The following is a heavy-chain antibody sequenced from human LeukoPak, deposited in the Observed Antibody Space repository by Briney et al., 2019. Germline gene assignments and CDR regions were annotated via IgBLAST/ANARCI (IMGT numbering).Heavy chain of an antibody. CDR3: ARLIYYDSSGYLDY. CDR2: INHIGST. D-gene: IGHD3-22*01. V-gene: IGHV4-34*01. Sequence: SETLSLTCAVYGGSFSSYYWSWIRPPPGKGLEWIGKINHIGSTNYSPSLKRRVTISVDMSKNQFSLKLSSVTAADTAVYYCARLIYYDSSGYLDYWGQGSLVTVSS. J-gene: IGHJ4*02. CDR1: GGSFSSYY.